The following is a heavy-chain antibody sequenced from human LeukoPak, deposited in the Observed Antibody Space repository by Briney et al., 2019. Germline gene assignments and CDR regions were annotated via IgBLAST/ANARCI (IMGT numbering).Heavy chain of an antibody. CDR3: AGRYCTNGVCYWVDY. V-gene: IGHV4-38-2*02. CDR1: GYSISSGYY. J-gene: IGHJ4*02. D-gene: IGHD2-8*01. CDR2: IYHSGST. Sequence: SETPSLTCTVSGYSISSGYYWGWIRQPPGKGLEWIGSIYHSGSTYYNPSLKSRVTISVDTSKNQFSLKLSSVTAADTAVYYCAGRYCTNGVCYWVDYWGQGTLVTVSS.